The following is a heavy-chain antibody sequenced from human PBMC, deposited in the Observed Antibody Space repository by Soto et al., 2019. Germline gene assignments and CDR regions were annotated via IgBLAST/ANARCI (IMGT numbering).Heavy chain of an antibody. Sequence: EVQLVESGGGLVQPGGSLRLSCAASGCTFSSYWMSWVRQAPGKGLEWVANIKQDGSEKYYVDSVKGRFTISRDNAKNSLYLQVNSLRAEDTAVYYCARGGHCSSTSCYTSRSAFDIWGQGTMVTVSS. J-gene: IGHJ3*02. D-gene: IGHD2-2*02. CDR2: IKQDGSEK. CDR1: GCTFSSYW. V-gene: IGHV3-7*01. CDR3: ARGGHCSSTSCYTSRSAFDI.